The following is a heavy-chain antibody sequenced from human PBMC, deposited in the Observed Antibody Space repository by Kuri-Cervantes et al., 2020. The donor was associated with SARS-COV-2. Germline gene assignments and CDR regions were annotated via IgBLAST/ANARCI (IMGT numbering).Heavy chain of an antibody. CDR1: GGTFSSYA. CDR2: IIPIFGTA. D-gene: IGHD6-19*01. CDR3: ARDRGSSGWSWVYYYYGMDV. Sequence: SVKVSCEASGGTFSSYAISWVRQAPGRGLEWMGGIIPIFGTANYAQKFQGRVTITADKSTSTAYMELSSLRSEDTAVYYCARDRGSSGWSWVYYYYGMDVWGQGTTVTVSS. J-gene: IGHJ6*02. V-gene: IGHV1-69*06.